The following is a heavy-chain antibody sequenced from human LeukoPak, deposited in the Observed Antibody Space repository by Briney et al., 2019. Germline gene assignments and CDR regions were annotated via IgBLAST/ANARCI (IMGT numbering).Heavy chain of an antibody. CDR2: ITSSGSSI. Sequence: GGSLRLSCAASGFTFSSYEMNWVRQAPGKGLEWVSYITSSGSSIYYADSVRGRFTMSRDNAKNSLYLQMNSLRAEDTAVYYCARELGGFNWFDPWGQGTLVTVSS. CDR3: ARELGGFNWFDP. J-gene: IGHJ5*02. V-gene: IGHV3-48*03. CDR1: GFTFSSYE. D-gene: IGHD3-16*01.